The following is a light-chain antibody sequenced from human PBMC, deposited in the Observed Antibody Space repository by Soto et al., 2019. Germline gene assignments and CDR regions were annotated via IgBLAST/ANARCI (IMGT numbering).Light chain of an antibody. J-gene: IGKJ3*01. CDR1: QGISSY. CDR2: AAS. CDR3: QQLNSYLAT. Sequence: DIQLTQSPSFLSASVGDRVTITCRASQGISSYLAWYQQKPGKAPKLLIYAASTLQSGVPSRISDSGSGTEFTLTISSLQPKDFATYYCQQLNSYLATFVPGNKVDIK. V-gene: IGKV1-9*01.